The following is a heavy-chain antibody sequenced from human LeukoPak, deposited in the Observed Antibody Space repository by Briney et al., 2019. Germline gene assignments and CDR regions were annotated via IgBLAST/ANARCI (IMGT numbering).Heavy chain of an antibody. Sequence: GGSLRLSCAASGYTFSSYWMHWVRQAPGKGLVWVSHLNTDGSSTTYADSVKGRLTISRDNAKNTLYLQMNSLRAEDTAVYYCARSGGSSSLGYWGQGTLVTVSS. D-gene: IGHD6-6*01. J-gene: IGHJ4*02. CDR1: GYTFSSYW. V-gene: IGHV3-74*01. CDR2: LNTDGSST. CDR3: ARSGGSSSLGY.